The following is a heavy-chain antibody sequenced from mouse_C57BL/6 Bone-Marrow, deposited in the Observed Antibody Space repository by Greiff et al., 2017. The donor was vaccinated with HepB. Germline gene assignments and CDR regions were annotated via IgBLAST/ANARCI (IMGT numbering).Heavy chain of an antibody. Sequence: EVKVVESGGDLVKPGGSLKLSCAASGFTFSSYGMSWVRQTPDKRLEWVATISSGGSYTYYPDSVKGRFTISRDNAKNTLYLQMSSLKSEDTAMYYCARHRDYWGQGTSVTVSS. CDR3: ARHRDY. CDR2: ISSGGSYT. J-gene: IGHJ4*01. CDR1: GFTFSSYG. V-gene: IGHV5-6*01.